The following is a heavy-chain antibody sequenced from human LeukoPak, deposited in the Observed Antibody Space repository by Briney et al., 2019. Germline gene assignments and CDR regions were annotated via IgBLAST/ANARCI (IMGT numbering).Heavy chain of an antibody. D-gene: IGHD5-18*01. CDR1: GYTFTSYY. V-gene: IGHV1-46*01. J-gene: IGHJ4*02. CDR2: INPSGGST. Sequence: ASVKVSCKASGYTFTSYYMHWVRQAPGQGLEWMGIINPSGGSTSYAQKFQGRVTMNRDASTSTVYMELSSLRSEDTAVYYCARDPPRGYSVWGQGTLVTVSS. CDR3: ARDPPRGYSV.